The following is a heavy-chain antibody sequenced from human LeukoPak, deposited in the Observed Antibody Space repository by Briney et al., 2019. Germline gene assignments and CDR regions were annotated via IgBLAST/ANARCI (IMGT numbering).Heavy chain of an antibody. V-gene: IGHV3-30-3*01. D-gene: IGHD6-13*01. CDR3: AVLSGSSSWYDLFDY. CDR2: ISYDGSNK. J-gene: IGHJ4*02. Sequence: GGSLRLSCAASGFTFSSYAMHWVRQAPGKGLEWVAVISYDGSNKYYADSVKGRFTISRDNSKNTLYLQMNSLRAEDTAVYYCAVLSGSSSWYDLFDYWGQGTLVTVSS. CDR1: GFTFSSYA.